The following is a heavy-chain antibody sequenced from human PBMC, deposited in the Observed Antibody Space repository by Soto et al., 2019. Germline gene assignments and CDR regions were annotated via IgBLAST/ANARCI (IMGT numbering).Heavy chain of an antibody. Sequence: SVKVSCKASGFTFTAYYAHWVRQAPGQGLEWMGWINPNTGDTNYAQKFEGRVTMTRDTSISTAYMELNGLRSDDTAVYFCARDRPPDYWGQGSLVTVSS. CDR3: ARDRPPDY. V-gene: IGHV1-2*02. CDR2: INPNTGDT. CDR1: GFTFTAYY. J-gene: IGHJ4*02.